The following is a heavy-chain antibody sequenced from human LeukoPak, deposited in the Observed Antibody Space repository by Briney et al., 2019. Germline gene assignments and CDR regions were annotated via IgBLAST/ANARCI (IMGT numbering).Heavy chain of an antibody. Sequence: GGSLRLSCAASGFTFSTYTMSWVRQAPGKGLEWVSAINTGGGTSSADSVKGRFTISRDNSESTLYLQMSSLRAEDTAVYYCARGFDGYYGFDIWGQGTMVTVSS. CDR3: ARGFDGYYGFDI. D-gene: IGHD5-24*01. J-gene: IGHJ3*02. CDR1: GFTFSTYT. CDR2: INTGGGT. V-gene: IGHV3-23*01.